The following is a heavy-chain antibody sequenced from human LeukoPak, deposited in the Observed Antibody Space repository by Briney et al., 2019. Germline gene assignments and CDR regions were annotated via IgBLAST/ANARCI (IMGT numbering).Heavy chain of an antibody. J-gene: IGHJ5*02. CDR3: ARAQNPRYFDWLPNVWSQYNWFDP. D-gene: IGHD3-9*01. CDR1: GGSISSYY. CDR2: IYTSGST. Sequence: SETLSLTCTVSGGSISSYYWSWIRQPAGKGLEWIGRIYTSGSTNYNPSLKSRVTMSVDTSKNQFSLKLSSVTAADTAVYYCARAQNPRYFDWLPNVWSQYNWFDPWGQGTLVTVSS. V-gene: IGHV4-4*07.